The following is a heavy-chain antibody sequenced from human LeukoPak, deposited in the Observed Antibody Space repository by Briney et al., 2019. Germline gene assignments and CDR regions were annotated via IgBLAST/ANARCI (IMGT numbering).Heavy chain of an antibody. CDR3: ARDFDDTSGHYYCLPDY. J-gene: IGHJ4*02. D-gene: IGHD3-22*01. CDR1: GFTFRRNG. Sequence: GGSLRLSCAASGFTFRRNGRHWVRQAPGKGLEWVTFIRYDGSKKFYRDSVRGRFTISRDNSKNMVYLQMNSLRVEDTAVYYCARDFDDTSGHYYCLPDYWGQGILVTVSS. V-gene: IGHV3-30*02. CDR2: IRYDGSKK.